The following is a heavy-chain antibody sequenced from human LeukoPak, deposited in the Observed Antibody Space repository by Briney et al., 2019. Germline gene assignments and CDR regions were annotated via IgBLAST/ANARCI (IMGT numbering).Heavy chain of an antibody. Sequence: TGGSLRLSCAASGFTFSRYSMNWVRQAPGERPEWVSSISSSSSNKDYVDSVKGRFTVSRDNAKNSLYLQMDSLRVEDTAVYYCARDPPSRGTRYFDYWGQGILVTVSS. CDR2: ISSSSSNK. CDR3: ARDPPSRGTRYFDY. V-gene: IGHV3-21*01. CDR1: GFTFSRYS. D-gene: IGHD3-16*01. J-gene: IGHJ4*02.